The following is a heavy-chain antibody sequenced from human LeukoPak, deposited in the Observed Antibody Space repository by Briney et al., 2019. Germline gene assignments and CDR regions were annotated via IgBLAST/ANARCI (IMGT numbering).Heavy chain of an antibody. CDR1: GFTFSSYW. J-gene: IGHJ6*04. V-gene: IGHV3-74*01. D-gene: IGHD2-2*01. CDR3: ARDRNIVVVPAALPSSYYGMDV. Sequence: PGGSLRLSCAASGFTFSSYWMHWVRQAPGKGLVWVSRITSDRSSTSYADSVKGRFTISRDNAKNTLYLQMNSLRAEDTAVYYCARDRNIVVVPAALPSSYYGMDVWGKATTVTVSS. CDR2: ITSDRSST.